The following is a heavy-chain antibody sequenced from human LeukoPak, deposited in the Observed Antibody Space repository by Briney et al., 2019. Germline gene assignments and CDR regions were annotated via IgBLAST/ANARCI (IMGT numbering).Heavy chain of an antibody. CDR3: ARDPYCSGGSCHSGWFDP. D-gene: IGHD2-15*01. V-gene: IGHV3-11*06. Sequence: GGSLRLSCAASDFTLSDYYMTWIRQAPGKGLEWISYISSSASHTKYADSVKGRFTISRDNAKNSLHLQMNSLGAEDTAVYYCARDPYCSGGSCHSGWFDPWGQGTLVTVSS. J-gene: IGHJ5*02. CDR2: ISSSASHT. CDR1: DFTLSDYY.